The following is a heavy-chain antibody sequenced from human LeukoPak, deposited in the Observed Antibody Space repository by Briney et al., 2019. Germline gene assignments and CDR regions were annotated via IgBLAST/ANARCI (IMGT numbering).Heavy chain of an antibody. V-gene: IGHV3-53*01. CDR1: GFTVSSNY. Sequence: GGSLRLSCAASGFTVSSNYMSWVRQAPGKGLEWVSLIYSGGSTYYADSVKGRFTISRDNSKNTLYLQMNSLRAEDTAVYYCARDRPAIAAAGDAFDIWGQGTMVTVSS. J-gene: IGHJ3*02. CDR2: IYSGGST. CDR3: ARDRPAIAAAGDAFDI. D-gene: IGHD6-13*01.